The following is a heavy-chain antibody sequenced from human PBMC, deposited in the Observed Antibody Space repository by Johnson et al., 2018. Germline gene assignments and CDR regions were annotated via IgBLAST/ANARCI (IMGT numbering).Heavy chain of an antibody. Sequence: QVQLQESGGGVVQXGRSLRLSCAASEFTFSTYGMHWVRQAPGKGLEWVAVIWYDGSNKYYADSVKGRFTISRDNSKNTSYLQMNSLSAEDKAVYYCARARMPYGDYLEYFQHWGQGTLVTVSS. CDR2: IWYDGSNK. V-gene: IGHV3-33*01. CDR3: ARARMPYGDYLEYFQH. CDR1: EFTFSTYG. D-gene: IGHD4-17*01. J-gene: IGHJ1*01.